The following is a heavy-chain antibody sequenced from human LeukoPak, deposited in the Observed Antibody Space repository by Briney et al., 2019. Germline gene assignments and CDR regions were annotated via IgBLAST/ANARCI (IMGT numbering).Heavy chain of an antibody. J-gene: IGHJ5*02. D-gene: IGHD3-10*01. CDR1: GFTFSSYA. CDR3: AKDRKPGGGGNWFDP. CDR2: ISGSGGST. V-gene: IGHV3-23*01. Sequence: GGSLRLSCAASGFTFSSYAMSWVRQAPGKGLEWVSAISGSGGSTYYADSVKGRFTISRDNSKNTLYLQMNSLRAEDTAVYYCAKDRKPGGGGNWFDPWGQGTLVTVSS.